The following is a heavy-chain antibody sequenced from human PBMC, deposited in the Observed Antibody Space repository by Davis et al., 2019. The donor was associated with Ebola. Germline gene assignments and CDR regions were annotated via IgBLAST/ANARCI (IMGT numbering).Heavy chain of an antibody. J-gene: IGHJ4*02. CDR1: GFNFNNAW. CDR3: ASREVGLHNLF. D-gene: IGHD1-26*01. V-gene: IGHV3-53*01. Sequence: GGSLRLSCVASGFNFNNAWMRWVRQAPGKGLEWVSIIGLDYDTYYPDSVKGRFTISRDNSKNTLYLQMSSLTAEDTGVYYCASREVGLHNLFWGQGTLVTVSS. CDR2: IGLDYDT.